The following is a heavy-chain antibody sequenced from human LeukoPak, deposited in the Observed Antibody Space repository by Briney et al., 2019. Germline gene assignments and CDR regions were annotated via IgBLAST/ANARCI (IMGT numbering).Heavy chain of an antibody. CDR2: ISAYNGNT. J-gene: IGHJ5*02. CDR1: GYTFTSYG. D-gene: IGHD6-13*01. Sequence: ASVKVSCKAFGYTFTSYGISWVRQAPGQGLEWMGWISAYNGNTNYAQKLQGRVTMTTDTSTSTAYMELRSLRSDDTAVYYCARGTIAAAGSNWFDPWGQGTLVTVSS. V-gene: IGHV1-18*04. CDR3: ARGTIAAAGSNWFDP.